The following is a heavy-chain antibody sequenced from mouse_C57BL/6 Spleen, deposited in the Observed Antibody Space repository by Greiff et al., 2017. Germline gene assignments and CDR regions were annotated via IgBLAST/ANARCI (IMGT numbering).Heavy chain of an antibody. D-gene: IGHD1-1*01. V-gene: IGHV2-2*01. CDR3: ARNHYSGGRGYWYFDV. J-gene: IGHJ1*03. CDR1: GFSFPSYD. Sequence: VMLVESGPGLVQPSQTLSITCTVSGFSFPSYDVHVVRQSPEKGLEWLGVIWSGGSTDYYAAFISILSIIKDKSKSQVFFKMNSLQADDTAIYYCARNHYSGGRGYWYFDVWGTGTSGTVSS. CDR2: IWSGGST.